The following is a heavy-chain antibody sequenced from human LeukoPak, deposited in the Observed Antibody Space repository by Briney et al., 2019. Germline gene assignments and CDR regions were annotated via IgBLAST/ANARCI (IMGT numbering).Heavy chain of an antibody. CDR1: GFXFTTYW. D-gene: IGHD6-13*01. Sequence: PGGSLRLSCGASGFXFTTYWVIWVRQAPGKGLEWVANISPDGSEKYYVDSVKGRFTISRDNAKNSLDLQMSSLRADDTAVYYCARGASSRFDQWGQGTLVTVSS. J-gene: IGHJ4*02. CDR3: ARGASSRFDQ. CDR2: ISPDGSEK. V-gene: IGHV3-7*04.